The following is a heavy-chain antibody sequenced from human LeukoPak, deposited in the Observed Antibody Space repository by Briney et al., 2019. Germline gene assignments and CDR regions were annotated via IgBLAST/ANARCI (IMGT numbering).Heavy chain of an antibody. CDR3: ARGLINVWGSYPSFDY. V-gene: IGHV4-34*01. CDR1: GGSFSGYY. Sequence: SETLSLTCAVYGGSFSGYYWSWIRQPPGKALEWIREINHSGSTNYNTYLVRRVKIRVAMSKDQSSLTLSFVTAADTAVYYCARGLINVWGSYPSFDYWGQGTLVTVSS. J-gene: IGHJ4*02. D-gene: IGHD3-16*01. CDR2: INHSGST.